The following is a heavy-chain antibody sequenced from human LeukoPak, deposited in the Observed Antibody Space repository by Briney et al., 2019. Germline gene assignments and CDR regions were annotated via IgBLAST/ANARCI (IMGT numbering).Heavy chain of an antibody. J-gene: IGHJ4*02. CDR3: ARMTTVMVAPFDY. CDR1: GYTFTDYF. D-gene: IGHD4-17*01. V-gene: IGHV1-2*02. Sequence: ASVKVSCKASGYTFTDYFMNWVRQAPGQGLEWMGWINPKSGGTVYAQKFQGRVTMTRDTSISTAYMELSRLRSDDTAVYYCARMTTVMVAPFDYWGQGTLVTVSS. CDR2: INPKSGGT.